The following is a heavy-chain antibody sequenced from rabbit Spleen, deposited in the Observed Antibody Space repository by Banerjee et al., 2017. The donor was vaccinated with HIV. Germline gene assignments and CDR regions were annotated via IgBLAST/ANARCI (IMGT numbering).Heavy chain of an antibody. CDR3: ARDLIGIIGWNFYL. Sequence: QEQLEESGGDLVKPEGSLTLTCTASGFDLSSYYMCWVRQAPGKGLEWIACINTYTGKSVYASWATGRFTISRTSSITVTLQMTSLTAADTATYFCARDLIGIIGWNFYLWGQGTLVTVS. D-gene: IGHD1-1*01. V-gene: IGHV1S45*01. CDR2: INTYTGKS. CDR1: GFDLSSYY. J-gene: IGHJ6*01.